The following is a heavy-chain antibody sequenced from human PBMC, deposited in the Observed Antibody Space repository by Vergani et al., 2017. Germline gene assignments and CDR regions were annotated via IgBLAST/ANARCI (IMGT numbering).Heavy chain of an antibody. Sequence: QVQLVESGGGVVQPGGSLRLYCAASGFTFNSYGMHWVRQAPGKGLEWVASIRSDESRRYYGDSMEGPFTISRDNSKNTLYLQMKSLRPEDTAVYYCAKEGEGYCCGGTCYPEYWGQGTLVIVSS. CDR2: IRSDESRR. D-gene: IGHD2-15*01. J-gene: IGHJ4*02. V-gene: IGHV3-30*02. CDR1: GFTFNSYG. CDR3: AKEGEGYCCGGTCYPEY.